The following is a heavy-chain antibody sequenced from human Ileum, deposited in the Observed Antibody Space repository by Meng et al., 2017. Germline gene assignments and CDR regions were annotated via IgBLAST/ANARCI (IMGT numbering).Heavy chain of an antibody. CDR3: ARYCSTTGCYSFEY. Sequence: QVQLQESGPGLVKPSETLSLTCTDSGDSSSTYYWSWIRQPPGKGLEWIGYIYDTGSTNYNPSLKSRVTISVDTSKTQFSLKLNSVTAADTAVYYCARYCSTTGCYSFEYWGQGTLVTVSS. CDR2: IYDTGST. CDR1: GDSSSTYY. V-gene: IGHV4-59*01. J-gene: IGHJ4*02. D-gene: IGHD2-2*01.